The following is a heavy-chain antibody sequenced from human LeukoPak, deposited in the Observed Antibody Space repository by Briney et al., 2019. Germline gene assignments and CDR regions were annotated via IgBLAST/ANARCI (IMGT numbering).Heavy chain of an antibody. CDR3: AREPYDFWSGYEGSD. CDR2: MNPNSGNT. Sequence: ASVKVSCKASGYTFTSYDINWVRQATGQGLEWMGWMNPNSGNTGYAQKFQGRVTMTRNTSISTAYMELSSLRSEDTAVYYCAREPYDFWSGYEGSDWGQGTLVTVSS. D-gene: IGHD3-3*01. J-gene: IGHJ4*02. CDR1: GYTFTSYD. V-gene: IGHV1-8*01.